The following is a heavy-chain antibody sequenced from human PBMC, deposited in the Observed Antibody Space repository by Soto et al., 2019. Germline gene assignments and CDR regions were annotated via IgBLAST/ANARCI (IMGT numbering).Heavy chain of an antibody. CDR2: ISSSSSYI. Sequence: EVQLVESGGGLVKPGGSLRLSCAASGFTFSSYSMNWVRQAPGKGLEWVSSISSSSSYIYYADSVKGRFTISRDNAKNSLYLQINSLRAEDTAVYYCARDSNDYGGPSFDYWGQGTLVTVSS. J-gene: IGHJ4*02. CDR3: ARDSNDYGGPSFDY. CDR1: GFTFSSYS. D-gene: IGHD4-17*01. V-gene: IGHV3-21*01.